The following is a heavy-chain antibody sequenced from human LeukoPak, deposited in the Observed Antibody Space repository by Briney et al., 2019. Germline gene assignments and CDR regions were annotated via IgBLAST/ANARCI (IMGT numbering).Heavy chain of an antibody. CDR1: GGSISSYY. Sequence: SETLSLTCTVSGGSISSYYWSWIRQPPGKGLEWIGYIYYSGSTNYNPSLKSRVTISVDTSKNQFSLKLSSVTASDTAVYYCARGGYSYGYFDYGARGPLVTVPS. CDR3: ARGGYSYGYFDY. V-gene: IGHV4-59*01. J-gene: IGHJ4*02. CDR2: IYYSGST. D-gene: IGHD5-18*01.